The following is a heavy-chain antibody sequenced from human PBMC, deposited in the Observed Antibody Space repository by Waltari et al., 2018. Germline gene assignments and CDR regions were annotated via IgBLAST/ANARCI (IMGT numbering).Heavy chain of an antibody. Sequence: EVQLVESGGGLVQPGGSLRLSCASSGFTFNNYWMTWVRQDPGKGLEWVANIKQDASEKYYVDSVKGRFTISRDNTKNSLYLQMNSLRAEDTAVYYCAASVGVAPNYWGHGTLVTVSS. CDR3: AASVGVAPNY. CDR2: IKQDASEK. CDR1: GFTFNNYW. D-gene: IGHD6-19*01. V-gene: IGHV3-7*01. J-gene: IGHJ4*01.